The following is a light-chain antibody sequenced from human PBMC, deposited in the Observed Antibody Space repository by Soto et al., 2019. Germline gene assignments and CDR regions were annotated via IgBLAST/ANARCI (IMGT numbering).Light chain of an antibody. CDR3: ATWDDSLNGLV. J-gene: IGLJ3*02. V-gene: IGLV1-44*01. CDR2: SNN. Sequence: QSVLTQPPSASGTPGQRVTISCSGSSSNIGSNSVNWYQQLPGTAPKLLIYSNNEWPSGVPDRFSGSKSGTSASLAISGLQSEDEADYYCATWDDSLNGLVFGGGTKLT. CDR1: SSNIGSNS.